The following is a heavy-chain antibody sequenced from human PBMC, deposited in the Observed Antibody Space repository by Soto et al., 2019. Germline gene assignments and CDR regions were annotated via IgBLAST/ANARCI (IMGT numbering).Heavy chain of an antibody. J-gene: IGHJ6*02. D-gene: IGHD4-17*01. CDR2: ISYDGSNK. CDR1: GFTFSSYG. V-gene: IGHV3-30*18. Sequence: HPGGSLRLSCAASGFTFSSYGMHWVRQAPGKGLEWVAVISYDGSNKYYADSVKGRFTISRDNSKNTLYLQMNSLRAEDTAVYYCAKDGWTTYYGMDVWGQGTTVTVSS. CDR3: AKDGWTTYYGMDV.